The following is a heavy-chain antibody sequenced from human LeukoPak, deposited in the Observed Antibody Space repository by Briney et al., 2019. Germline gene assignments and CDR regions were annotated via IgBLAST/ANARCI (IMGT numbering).Heavy chain of an antibody. CDR2: INGDGRST. D-gene: IGHD3-9*01. V-gene: IGHV3-74*03. CDR1: GFTFTNFW. J-gene: IGHJ5*02. Sequence: QPGGSLRLSCAASGFTFTNFWMHWVRQTPGKGLVWVSRINGDGRSTTYADYVKGRFTISRDNAKNTLYLQVNSLRAEDTGVYYCARVPVSGYSWFDPWGQGTLVTVSS. CDR3: ARVPVSGYSWFDP.